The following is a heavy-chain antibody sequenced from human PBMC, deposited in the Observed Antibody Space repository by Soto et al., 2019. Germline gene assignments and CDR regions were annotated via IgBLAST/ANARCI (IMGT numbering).Heavy chain of an antibody. CDR3: ARVYDILTSAWLDP. CDR1: GFTFSSYS. D-gene: IGHD3-9*01. CDR2: IKQDGSEK. J-gene: IGHJ5*02. Sequence: PGGSLRLSCAASGFTFSSYSMSWVRQAPGKGLEWVANIKQDGSEKYYADSVKGRFTISRDDAKNSLYLQMNSLRVEDTAVYYCARVYDILTSAWLDPWGQGTLVTVSS. V-gene: IGHV3-7*04.